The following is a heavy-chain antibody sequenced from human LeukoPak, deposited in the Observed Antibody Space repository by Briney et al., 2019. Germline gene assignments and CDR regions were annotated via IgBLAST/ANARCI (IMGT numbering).Heavy chain of an antibody. V-gene: IGHV1-8*03. J-gene: IGHJ6*03. CDR1: GYTFTSYD. Sequence: ASVKVSCKASGYTFTSYDINWVRQATGQGLEWMGWMNPNSGNTGYAQKFQGRVTITRNTSISTAYMELSSPRSEDTAVYYCAREPTGGYYYYMDVWGKGTTVTVSS. D-gene: IGHD3-10*01. CDR3: AREPTGGYYYYMDV. CDR2: MNPNSGNT.